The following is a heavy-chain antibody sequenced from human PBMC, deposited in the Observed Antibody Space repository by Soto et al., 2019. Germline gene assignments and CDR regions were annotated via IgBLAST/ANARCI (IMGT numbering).Heavy chain of an antibody. CDR2: IYYSGSN. J-gene: IGHJ6*02. D-gene: IGHD3-16*01. CDR1: GGSISSYY. CDR3: ARDWVRFGMDV. Sequence: QVQLQESGPGLVKPSETLSLTCTVSGGSISSYYWSWIRQPPGKGLEWIGYIYYSGSNNYNHSLKSRVTITVDTAKNLCTLKLSSVTAADTAVYYWARDWVRFGMDVWGQGTTFTVSS. V-gene: IGHV4-59*01.